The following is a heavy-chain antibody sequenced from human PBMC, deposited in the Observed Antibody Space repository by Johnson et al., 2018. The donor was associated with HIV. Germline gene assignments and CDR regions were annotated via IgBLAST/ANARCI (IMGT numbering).Heavy chain of an antibody. CDR2: VSYDGTTK. J-gene: IGHJ3*02. D-gene: IGHD6-19*01. Sequence: QVQLVESGGGVVQPGRSLRLSCAASGFTFSSYAVHWVRQAPGKGLDWVEVVSYDGTTKHYADSVKGRFTISRDNVKNTLYLQMSSLRAEDTALYYCAKDQAIAVAYDAFDIWGQGTMVTVSS. CDR1: GFTFSSYA. CDR3: AKDQAIAVAYDAFDI. V-gene: IGHV3-30*04.